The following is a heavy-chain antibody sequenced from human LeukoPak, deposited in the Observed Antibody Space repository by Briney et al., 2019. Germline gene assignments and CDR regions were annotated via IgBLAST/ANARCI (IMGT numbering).Heavy chain of an antibody. CDR2: INHSGST. J-gene: IGHJ6*03. Sequence: PSETLSLTCAVYGGSFSGYYWSWIRQPPGKGLEWIGEINHSGSTNYNSSLKSRVTISVDTSKNQFSLKLSSVTAADTAVYYCARGRSLYGYNYFNYYYYMDVWGKGTTVTVSS. CDR1: GGSFSGYY. CDR3: ARGRSLYGYNYFNYYYYMDV. V-gene: IGHV4-34*01. D-gene: IGHD5-24*01.